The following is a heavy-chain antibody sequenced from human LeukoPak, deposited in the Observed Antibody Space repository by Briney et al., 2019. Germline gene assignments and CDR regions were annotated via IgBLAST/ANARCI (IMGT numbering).Heavy chain of an antibody. V-gene: IGHV3-74*01. CDR2: ISSDGSST. CDR3: AKDPNGDYVGAFDF. CDR1: GFTFSSYY. Sequence: GGSLRLSCAASGFTFSSYYLHWVRQVPGKGLVWVSRISSDGSSTSYADSVKGRFTISRDNAKNTLYLQVNSLRVEDTAIYYCAKDPNGDYVGAFDFWGQGTMVTVSS. D-gene: IGHD4-17*01. J-gene: IGHJ3*01.